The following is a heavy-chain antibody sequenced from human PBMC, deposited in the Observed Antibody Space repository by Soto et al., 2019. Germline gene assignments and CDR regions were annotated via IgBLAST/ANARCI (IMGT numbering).Heavy chain of an antibody. Sequence: SETLSLTCTVSGGSISSYYWSWIRQPPGKGLEWIGYIYYSGSTNYNPSLKSRVTISVDTSKNQFSLKLSSVTAADTAVYYCASGILESNYYYYMDVWGKGTTVTVSS. V-gene: IGHV4-59*08. D-gene: IGHD3-3*01. CDR2: IYYSGST. J-gene: IGHJ6*03. CDR3: ASGILESNYYYYMDV. CDR1: GGSISSYY.